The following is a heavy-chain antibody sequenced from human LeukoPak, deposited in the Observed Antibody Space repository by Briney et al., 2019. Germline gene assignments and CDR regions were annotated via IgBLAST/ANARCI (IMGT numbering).Heavy chain of an antibody. CDR2: ISAYNGNT. V-gene: IGHV1-18*01. CDR1: GYTFTSYG. D-gene: IGHD6-19*01. Sequence: ASVKVSCKASGYTFTSYGISWVRQAPGQGLEWMGWISAYNGNTNYAQKLQGRVTMTTDTSTSTAYMELRSLRSDDTAVYYCARDLSSGWYLDYYYYYGMDVWGQGTTVTVSS. CDR3: ARDLSSGWYLDYYYYYGMDV. J-gene: IGHJ6*02.